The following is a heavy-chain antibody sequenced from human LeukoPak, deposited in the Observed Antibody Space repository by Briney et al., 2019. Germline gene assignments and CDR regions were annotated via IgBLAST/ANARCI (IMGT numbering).Heavy chain of an antibody. CDR2: ISAYNGNS. D-gene: IGHD6-19*01. CDR1: GYTFTSYG. CDR3: ARGPYSSGGNWFDP. Sequence: ASVKVSCKASGYTFTSYGISWVRQAPGQGLEWMGWISAYNGNSNYAQKFQGRVTMTRDTSISTAYMELSRLRSDDTAVYYCARGPYSSGGNWFDPWGQGTLVTVSS. V-gene: IGHV1-18*01. J-gene: IGHJ5*02.